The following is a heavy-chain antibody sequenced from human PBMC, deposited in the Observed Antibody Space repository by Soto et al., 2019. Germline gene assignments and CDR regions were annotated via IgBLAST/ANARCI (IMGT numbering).Heavy chain of an antibody. CDR3: ARDLRDYDFWSGSNSFDP. V-gene: IGHV1-46*03. Sequence: ASVKVSCKASGYTFSSYYMHWVRQAPGQGLEWMGIINPSGGSTSYAQKFQGRVTMTRDTSTSTVYMELSSLRSEDTAVYYCARDLRDYDFWSGSNSFDPWGQGTLVTVSS. CDR1: GYTFSSYY. J-gene: IGHJ5*02. D-gene: IGHD3-3*01. CDR2: INPSGGST.